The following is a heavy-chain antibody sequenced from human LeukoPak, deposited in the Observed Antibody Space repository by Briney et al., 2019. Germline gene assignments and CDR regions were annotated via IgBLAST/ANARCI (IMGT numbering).Heavy chain of an antibody. J-gene: IGHJ4*02. CDR1: GYTFSSYD. V-gene: IGHV1-8*01. Sequence: ASVKVSCKASGYTFSSYDINWVRQATGQGLEWMGWMNPNSGNTGYAQKFQGRVTITADESTSTVYMELSSLRSEDTAVYYCASSRMGQQLGPGFDYWGQGTLVTVSS. CDR2: MNPNSGNT. CDR3: ASSRMGQQLGPGFDY. D-gene: IGHD6-13*01.